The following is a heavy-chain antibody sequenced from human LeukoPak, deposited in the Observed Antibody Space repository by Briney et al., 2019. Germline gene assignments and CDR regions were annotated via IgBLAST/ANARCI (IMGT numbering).Heavy chain of an antibody. D-gene: IGHD4-17*01. J-gene: IGHJ4*02. V-gene: IGHV3-30*04. Sequence: PGGSLRLSCAGSGFTFSPYAMHWVRQAPGKGLEWVAVISSDGSNKYYADSVKGRFTISRDNSKNTLYLQMNSLRVEDTAVYYCARDDPVTTSSPFDYWGQGTLVTVSS. CDR2: ISSDGSNK. CDR3: ARDDPVTTSSPFDY. CDR1: GFTFSPYA.